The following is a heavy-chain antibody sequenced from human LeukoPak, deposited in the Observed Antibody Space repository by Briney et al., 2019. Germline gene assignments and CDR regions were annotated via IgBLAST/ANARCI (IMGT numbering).Heavy chain of an antibody. CDR3: ARETWSDY. V-gene: IGHV3-30-3*01. Sequence: PGGSLRLSCAASGFTFSGYAMHWVRQAPGKGLEWVAVISYDGSNKYYADSVKGRFTISRDSSKSTLYLQMNSLRVEDTAVYYCARETWSDYWGQGTLVTVSS. D-gene: IGHD2-8*02. CDR2: ISYDGSNK. J-gene: IGHJ4*02. CDR1: GFTFSGYA.